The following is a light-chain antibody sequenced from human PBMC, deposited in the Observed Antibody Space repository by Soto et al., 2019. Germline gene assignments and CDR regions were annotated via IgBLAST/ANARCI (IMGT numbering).Light chain of an antibody. CDR3: MQALHTPPT. CDR2: LGS. J-gene: IGKJ4*01. Sequence: DIVMTQSPLSLPVTPGEPASISCRSSQSLLHSNGYNYLDWYLQKPGQSPQLLIYLGSNRASGVHDRFSGSGSGTDFTLKISRVEAEDVGVYYCMQALHTPPTFGGGPKVEIK. V-gene: IGKV2-28*01. CDR1: QSLLHSNGYNY.